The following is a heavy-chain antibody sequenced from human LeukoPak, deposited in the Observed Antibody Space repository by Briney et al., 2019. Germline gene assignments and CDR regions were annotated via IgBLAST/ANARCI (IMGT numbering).Heavy chain of an antibody. CDR3: ARVGSDWNDVRYNWFDP. CDR2: IFQSGST. Sequence: SETLSLTCTVSGDSISSYYWTWIRQPPGKGLELIGCIFQSGSTYYNPSLKSRVTISVDRSKNQFSLKLSSVTAADTAVYYCARVGSDWNDVRYNWFDPWGQGTLVTVSS. D-gene: IGHD1-1*01. V-gene: IGHV4-59*12. J-gene: IGHJ5*02. CDR1: GDSISSYY.